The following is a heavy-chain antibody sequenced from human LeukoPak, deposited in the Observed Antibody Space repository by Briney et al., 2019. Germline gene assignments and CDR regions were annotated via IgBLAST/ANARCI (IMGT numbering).Heavy chain of an antibody. CDR2: INAGNGNT. D-gene: IGHD2-15*01. V-gene: IGHV1-3*01. CDR3: AREDCSGGSCYSESGWFDP. J-gene: IGHJ5*02. CDR1: GYTFTSYA. Sequence: ASVKVSCKASGYTFTSYAMHWVRQAPGQRLEWMGWINAGNGNTKYSQKFQGRVTITRDTSASTAYMELSGLRSEDTAVYYCAREDCSGGSCYSESGWFDPWGQGTLVTVSS.